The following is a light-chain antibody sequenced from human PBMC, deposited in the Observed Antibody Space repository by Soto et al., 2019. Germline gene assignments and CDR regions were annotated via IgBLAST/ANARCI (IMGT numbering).Light chain of an antibody. J-gene: IGLJ3*02. Sequence: QSALTQPASVSGFPGQSITISCTGSRSDFGGYNYVSWYQQHPAKAPKMIIYDVTRRPSGVSYRFSGSKSGNTASLTISGLQAEDEADYYCSSFTTVNTFVVFGGGTKLTVL. V-gene: IGLV2-14*03. CDR2: DVT. CDR1: RSDFGGYNY. CDR3: SSFTTVNTFVV.